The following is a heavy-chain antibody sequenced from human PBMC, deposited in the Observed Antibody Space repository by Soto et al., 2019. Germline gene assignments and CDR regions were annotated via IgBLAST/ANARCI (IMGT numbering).Heavy chain of an antibody. CDR2: IYHSGST. Sequence: SETLSLTCAVSGGSISSGGYSWSWIRQPPGKGLEWIGYIYHSGSTYYNPSLKSRVTISVDRSKNQFSLKLSSVTAADAAVYYCARALRFLEWSPMNAFDIWGQGTMVTVSS. V-gene: IGHV4-30-2*01. D-gene: IGHD3-3*01. J-gene: IGHJ3*02. CDR3: ARALRFLEWSPMNAFDI. CDR1: GGSISSGGYS.